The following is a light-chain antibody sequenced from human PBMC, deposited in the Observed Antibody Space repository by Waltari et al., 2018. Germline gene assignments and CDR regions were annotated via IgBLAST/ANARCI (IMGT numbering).Light chain of an antibody. CDR2: DGS. J-gene: IGLJ3*02. CDR3: CSYADSSTLV. CDR1: SSGVGSSNL. V-gene: IGLV2-23*01. Sequence: QSALTQPASVSGFPGQSITISCTGTSSGVGSSNLFSWYQQYPGKAPKLMIYDGSKRPSGVSNRLSGSKSGNTASLTISGLQAEDEADYYCCSYADSSTLVFGGGTKLTVL.